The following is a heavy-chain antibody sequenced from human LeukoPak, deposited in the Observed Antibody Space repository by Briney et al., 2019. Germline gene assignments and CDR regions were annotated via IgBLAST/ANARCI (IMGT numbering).Heavy chain of an antibody. CDR2: VHHTGST. Sequence: SETLSLTCAVSGGSISSGGYSWSWIRQPPGKGLEWIGSVHHTGSTYYNPSLRSRVSISVDKSTNHISLEVTSVTAADTAVYYCARDWGFGDSEDWFDPWGQGTLVTVSS. CDR1: GGSISSGGYS. CDR3: ARDWGFGDSEDWFDP. D-gene: IGHD3-10*01. J-gene: IGHJ5*02. V-gene: IGHV4-30-2*01.